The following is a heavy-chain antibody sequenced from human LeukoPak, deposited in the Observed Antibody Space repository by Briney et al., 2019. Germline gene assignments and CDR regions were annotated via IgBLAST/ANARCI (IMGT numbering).Heavy chain of an antibody. CDR3: ARAGGYSSGWPRRLYYMDV. CDR2: IYYSGST. Sequence: SETLSLTCTVSGGSISSYYWSWIRQPPGKGLEWSGYIYYSGSTNYNPSLKSRVTISVDTSKNQFSLKLSSVTAADTAVYYCARAGGYSSGWPRRLYYMDVWGKGTTVTISS. D-gene: IGHD6-19*01. CDR1: GGSISSYY. J-gene: IGHJ6*03. V-gene: IGHV4-59*01.